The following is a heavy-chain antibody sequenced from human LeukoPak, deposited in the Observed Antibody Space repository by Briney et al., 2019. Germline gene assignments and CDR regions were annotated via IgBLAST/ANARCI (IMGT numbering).Heavy chain of an antibody. CDR1: GGSISSYY. Sequence: KPSETLSLTCTVSGGSISSYYWSWIRQPPGKGLEWIGYIYYSGSTNYNPSLKSRVTISVDTSKNQFSLKLSSVTAADTAVYCCARVGGSRELLWDYYYYYGMDVWGQGTTVTVSS. CDR2: IYYSGST. CDR3: ARVGGSRELLWDYYYYYGMDV. J-gene: IGHJ6*02. D-gene: IGHD1-26*01. V-gene: IGHV4-59*01.